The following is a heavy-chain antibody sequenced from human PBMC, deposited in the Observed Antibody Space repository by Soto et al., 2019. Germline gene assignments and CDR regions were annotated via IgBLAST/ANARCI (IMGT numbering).Heavy chain of an antibody. D-gene: IGHD6-19*01. CDR3: VRSRGGWSSLFDY. CDR1: GGSISSGVYY. J-gene: IGHJ4*02. Sequence: PSETLSLTCTVSGGSISSGVYYLIWIRQHPGKGLEWSGYIYYSGSTYYNPSLKSRVTISVDTSKNEFSRKLSSVTAADKAVYYCVRSRGGWSSLFDYWGQGTLVPVSS. V-gene: IGHV4-31*03. CDR2: IYYSGST.